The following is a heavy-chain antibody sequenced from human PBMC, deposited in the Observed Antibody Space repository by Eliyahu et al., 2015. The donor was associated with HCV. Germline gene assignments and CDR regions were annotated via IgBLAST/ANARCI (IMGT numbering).Heavy chain of an antibody. V-gene: IGHV1-2*04. D-gene: IGHD2-2*01. CDR3: ARGGIVVVPAAILNLPWYSSVYYGMDV. J-gene: IGHJ6*02. CDR1: GYTFTXYX. Sequence: QVQLVQSGAEVKKPGASVKVSCKSSGYTFTXYXMHXVRQAPGQGLEWMGWINPSSGGTNXAQKFQGWVTMTRDTSISTAYMELTRLRSDDTAVYYCARGGIVVVPAAILNLPWYSSVYYGMDVWGQGTTVTVSS. CDR2: INPSSGGT.